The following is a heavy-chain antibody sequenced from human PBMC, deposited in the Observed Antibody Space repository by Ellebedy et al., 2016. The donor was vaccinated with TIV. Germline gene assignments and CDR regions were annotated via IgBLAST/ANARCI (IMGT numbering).Heavy chain of an antibody. J-gene: IGHJ2*01. CDR3: ARDMRITMIVVVISWYFDL. D-gene: IGHD3-22*01. CDR2: IKQDGSEK. Sequence: GGSLRLSXAASGFTFSSYWMSWVRQAPGKGLEWVANIKQDGSEKYYVDSVKGRFTISRDNAKNPLYLQMNSLRAEDTAVYYCARDMRITMIVVVISWYFDLWGRGTLVTVSS. V-gene: IGHV3-7*01. CDR1: GFTFSSYW.